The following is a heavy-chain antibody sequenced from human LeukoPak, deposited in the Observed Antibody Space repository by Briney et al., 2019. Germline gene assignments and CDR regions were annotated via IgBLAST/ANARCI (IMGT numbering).Heavy chain of an antibody. Sequence: GGSLRLSFAASGITVSSHYMTWVRQAPGKGLEWVSVIDSGGSTNSADSVKGRFSVSRDNSKNTLYLQMNSLRAEDTAVYYCARDLLTPYSAFDYRGQGTLVTVCS. D-gene: IGHD5-18*01. CDR3: ARDLLTPYSAFDY. CDR1: GITVSSHY. J-gene: IGHJ4*02. CDR2: IDSGGST. V-gene: IGHV3-66*01.